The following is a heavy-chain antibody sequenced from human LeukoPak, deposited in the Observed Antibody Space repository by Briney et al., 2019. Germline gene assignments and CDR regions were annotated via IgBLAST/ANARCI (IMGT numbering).Heavy chain of an antibody. CDR3: REGPTTTIQN. Sequence: GGSLRLSCAASGFTFRSYVMHWVRQAPGKGLEWVAFIRSDGSNKSYGDSVKGRFIISRDNSKNTMYLEMNSLRPEDTAVYHCREGPTTTIQNWGQGILVTVSS. CDR2: IRSDGSNK. J-gene: IGHJ4*02. D-gene: IGHD4-17*01. CDR1: GFTFRSYV. V-gene: IGHV3-30*02.